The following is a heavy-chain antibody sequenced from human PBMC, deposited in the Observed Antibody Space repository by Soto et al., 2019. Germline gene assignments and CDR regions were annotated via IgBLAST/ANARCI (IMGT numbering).Heavy chain of an antibody. V-gene: IGHV4-30-2*01. CDR1: GGSISSGDYS. CDR2: IYRSGNT. D-gene: IGHD2-15*01. J-gene: IGHJ4*02. CDR3: ARASGPFYFDY. Sequence: QLQLQESGSGLVKPSQTLSLTCAVSGGSISSGDYSWSWIRQPPGKGLEWIGYIYRSGNTYYNPSFRSRVSKSVDRSKNPFSLNLSSVTAAATALSFCARASGPFYFDYWGPGTLVTVSS.